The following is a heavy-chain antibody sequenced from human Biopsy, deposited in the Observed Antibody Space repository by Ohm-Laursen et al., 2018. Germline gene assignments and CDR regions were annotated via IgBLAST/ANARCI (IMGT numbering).Heavy chain of an antibody. CDR3: ARDRGFYSDRTVPGYFDL. CDR1: GDSISSYY. Sequence: TLSLTCTVSGDSISSYYWSWIRQPPGKGLEWIGYVYYTGSTDYNPSLQSRVTISVDTSKNHFSLRLRSVTPADTAIYYCARDRGFYSDRTVPGYFDLWGRGTLVTVSP. D-gene: IGHD3-22*01. V-gene: IGHV4-59*01. J-gene: IGHJ2*01. CDR2: VYYTGST.